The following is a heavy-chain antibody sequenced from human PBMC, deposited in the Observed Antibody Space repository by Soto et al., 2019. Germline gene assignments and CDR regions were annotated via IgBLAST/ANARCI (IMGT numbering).Heavy chain of an antibody. J-gene: IGHJ4*02. D-gene: IGHD4-4*01. CDR2: IYYSGST. CDR1: GGSISSGGYY. V-gene: IGHV4-31*03. CDR3: ARVRTVTTRYYFDY. Sequence: SETLSLTCTVSGGSISSGGYYWSWIRQHPGKGLEWIGYIYYSGSTYYNPSLKSRVTISVDTSKNQFSLKLSSVTAADTAVYYCARVRTVTTRYYFDYWGQGTLVTVYS.